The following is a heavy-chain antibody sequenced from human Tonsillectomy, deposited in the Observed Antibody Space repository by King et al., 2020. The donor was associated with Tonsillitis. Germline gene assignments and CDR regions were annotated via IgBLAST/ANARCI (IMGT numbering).Heavy chain of an antibody. D-gene: IGHD3-10*01. J-gene: IGHJ3*02. Sequence: QLQESGPGLVKPSGTLSLTCAVSGGSISVSRGSFGSSNWWSWVRQPPGKGLEWIGKMYDSESTDYNPSLKSRVTISVDKSKNQFSLKLTSVTAADTAVYYCARTTPHVVRVITPPNDAFDIWGQGTMVTVSS. V-gene: IGHV4-4*02. CDR2: MYDSEST. CDR3: ARTTPHVVRVITPPNDAFDI. CDR1: GGSISVSRGSFGSSNW.